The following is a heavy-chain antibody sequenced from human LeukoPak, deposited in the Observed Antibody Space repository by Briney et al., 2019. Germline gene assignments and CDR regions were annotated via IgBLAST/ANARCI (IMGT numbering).Heavy chain of an antibody. D-gene: IGHD3-22*01. CDR3: AKDLSSAITSALVLDV. J-gene: IGHJ6*02. Sequence: GGSLRLSCAASGFTLRSYTMNWVRQAPGKGLEWVSGITWNRDNIGYGDSVKGRFTISRDNVKNALYLQMNSLRPEDTALYYCAKDLSSAITSALVLDVWGQGTTVIVSS. V-gene: IGHV3-9*01. CDR1: GFTLRSYT. CDR2: ITWNRDNI.